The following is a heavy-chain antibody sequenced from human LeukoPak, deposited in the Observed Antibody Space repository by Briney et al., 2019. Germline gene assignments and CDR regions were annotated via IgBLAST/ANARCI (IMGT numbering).Heavy chain of an antibody. D-gene: IGHD6-19*01. CDR2: IRYDESRT. J-gene: IGHJ6*02. V-gene: IGHV3-30*02. CDR3: ASLGGSGWSVGGYYYGMDV. CDR1: GFRFSSYG. Sequence: GGSLRLSCAASGFRFSSYGMHWVRQAPGKGLEWVSFIRYDESRTFYGDSVKGRFIISRDDSKNTVYLHMHSLRTEDTAVYYCASLGGSGWSVGGYYYGMDVWGQGTTVTVSS.